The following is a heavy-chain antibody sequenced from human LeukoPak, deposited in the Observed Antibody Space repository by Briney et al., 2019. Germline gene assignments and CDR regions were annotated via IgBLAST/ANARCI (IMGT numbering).Heavy chain of an antibody. V-gene: IGHV4-59*01. J-gene: IGHJ2*01. CDR2: IYFSGST. CDR1: GGSISSYY. Sequence: SETLSLTCTVSGGSISSYYWSWIRQPPGKGLEWIGYIYFSGSTNYNPSLKSRVTISVDTSKNQFSLKLSSVTAADTAVYYCASTPYYYDSSGYYYWYFDLWGRGTLVTVSS. D-gene: IGHD3-22*01. CDR3: ASTPYYYDSSGYYYWYFDL.